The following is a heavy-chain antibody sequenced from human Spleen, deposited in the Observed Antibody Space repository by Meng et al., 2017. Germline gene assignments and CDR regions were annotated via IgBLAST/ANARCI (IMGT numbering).Heavy chain of an antibody. CDR2: IIPIFGIP. CDR3: ARDMGGYRYYYGMDV. V-gene: IGHV1-69*13. Sequence: SVKVSCKASGGTFSNYTMSWVRQAPGQGLEWMGGIIPIFGIPNYAQKFQGRVTIFADESTSTAYMELSSLRSEDTAVYYCARDMGGYRYYYGMDVWGQGTTVTVSS. J-gene: IGHJ6*02. D-gene: IGHD1-26*01. CDR1: GGTFSNYT.